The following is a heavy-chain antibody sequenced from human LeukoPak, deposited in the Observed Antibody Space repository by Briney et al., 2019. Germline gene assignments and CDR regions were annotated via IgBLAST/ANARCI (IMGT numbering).Heavy chain of an antibody. Sequence: GGSLRLSCAASGFTFSYYNMNWVRQAPGKGLEWVANIKEDGSEKLYVDSVKGRFTISRDNAKNSLYLQMNSLRAEDTAVYYCARDNDGRNSVVDDWGQGTLVTVSS. D-gene: IGHD4-23*01. CDR2: IKEDGSEK. CDR3: ARDNDGRNSVVDD. J-gene: IGHJ4*02. CDR1: GFTFSYYN. V-gene: IGHV3-7*04.